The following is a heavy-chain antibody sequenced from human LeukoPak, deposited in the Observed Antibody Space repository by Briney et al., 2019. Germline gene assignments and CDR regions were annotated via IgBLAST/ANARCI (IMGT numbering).Heavy chain of an antibody. D-gene: IGHD2-2*02. CDR2: IYQNGDT. J-gene: IGHJ3*02. CDR1: GGSIISGDYY. V-gene: IGHV4-30-4*08. CDR3: ARAGVVPAAINRAFDI. Sequence: SETLSLTCIVSGGSIISGDYYWRWVRQPPGTGLEWIGYIYQNGDTYYNPSLKSRVSISVDTSKNQFSLKLSSVTAADTAVYYCARAGVVPAAINRAFDIWGQGSVVTVSS.